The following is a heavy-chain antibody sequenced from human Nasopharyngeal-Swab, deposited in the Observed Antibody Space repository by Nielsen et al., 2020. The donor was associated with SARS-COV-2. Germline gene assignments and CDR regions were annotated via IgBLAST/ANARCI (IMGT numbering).Heavy chain of an antibody. V-gene: IGHV3-53*01. CDR2: INSAGEG. J-gene: IGHJ4*02. Sequence: GGSLRLSCAVSGFSISSTSINWVRQAPGKGLEWISLINSAGEGVYGDSVKGRFTISRDTSKNTVSLQMNSLKAEDTAVYYCARGACDSWGQGALVTVSS. CDR3: ARGACDS. CDR1: GFSISSTS.